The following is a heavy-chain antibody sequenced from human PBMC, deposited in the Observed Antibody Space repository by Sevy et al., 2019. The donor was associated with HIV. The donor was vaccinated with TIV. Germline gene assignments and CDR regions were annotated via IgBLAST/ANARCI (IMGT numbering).Heavy chain of an antibody. J-gene: IGHJ4*02. CDR1: GFTLSSYA. D-gene: IGHD1-26*01. CDR2: ISHDEILK. V-gene: IGHV3-30*04. CDR3: ARDLPHLLPWELSRGSDY. Sequence: GGSLRLSCAASGFTLSSYAIHWVRQAPGRGLEGVAIISHDEILKEYTDAVKGRFTISRDNSKNTVYLQMNSLRAEDTAVYYCARDLPHLLPWELSRGSDYWGQGTLVTVSS.